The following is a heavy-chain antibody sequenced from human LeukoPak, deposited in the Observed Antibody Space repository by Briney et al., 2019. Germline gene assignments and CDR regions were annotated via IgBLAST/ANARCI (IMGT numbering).Heavy chain of an antibody. Sequence: SETLSLTCTVSGGSISSYYWSWIRQPPREGLEWIGRIYTSGSTNYNPSLKSRVTMSVDTSKNQFSLKLSSVTAADTAVYYCAGVSSSRIDYWGQGTLVTVSS. V-gene: IGHV4-4*07. CDR2: IYTSGST. CDR3: AGVSSSRIDY. J-gene: IGHJ4*02. D-gene: IGHD6-6*01. CDR1: GGSISSYY.